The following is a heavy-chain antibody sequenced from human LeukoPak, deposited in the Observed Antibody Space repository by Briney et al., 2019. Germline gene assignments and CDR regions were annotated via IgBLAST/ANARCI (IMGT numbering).Heavy chain of an antibody. V-gene: IGHV1-2*02. D-gene: IGHD3-10*01. CDR3: ARDPVRRFGELLVDWFDP. CDR2: INPNSGGT. J-gene: IGHJ5*02. Sequence: ASVKVSCKASGYTFTFYYIYWVRQAPGQGLEWMGWINPNSGGTNYAQKFQGRVTMTRDTSISTAYMELSRLRSDDTAVYYCARDPVRRFGELLVDWFDPWGQGTLVTVSS. CDR1: GYTFTFYY.